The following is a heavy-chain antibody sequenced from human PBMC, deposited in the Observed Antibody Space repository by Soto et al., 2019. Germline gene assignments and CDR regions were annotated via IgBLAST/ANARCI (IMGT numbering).Heavy chain of an antibody. J-gene: IGHJ5*02. D-gene: IGHD1-26*01. CDR1: GFSFSNFV. CDR3: ARSEGADGVVWFDT. Sequence: EVQLLQSGGDLVQPGGSLRVSCVASGFSFSNFVMSWVRQAPGKGLEWVSGIRGSGAESHYADSVRGRFTISRDNSKNTVYLEMHSLNVGDTAVYYCARSEGADGVVWFDTWGQGTLVTVSS. CDR2: IRGSGAES. V-gene: IGHV3-23*01.